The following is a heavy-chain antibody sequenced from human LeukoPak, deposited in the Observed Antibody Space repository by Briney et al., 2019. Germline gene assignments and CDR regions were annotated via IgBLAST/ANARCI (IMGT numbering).Heavy chain of an antibody. V-gene: IGHV1-2*02. CDR1: GYTLTGYY. CDR3: ARAGSYLEALFDP. J-gene: IGHJ5*02. Sequence: ASVKVSCKASGYTLTGYYMHWVRQAPGQGLEWMGWINPNSGGTNYAQKFQGRVTMTRDTSISTAYMELSRLRSDDTAVYYCARAGSYLEALFDPWGQGTLVTVSS. D-gene: IGHD1-26*01. CDR2: INPNSGGT.